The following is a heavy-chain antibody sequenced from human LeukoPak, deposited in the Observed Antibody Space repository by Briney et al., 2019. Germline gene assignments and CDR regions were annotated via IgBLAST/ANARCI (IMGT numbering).Heavy chain of an antibody. CDR3: ARDWGSIKVITDF. J-gene: IGHJ4*02. CDR1: GYTFNRYG. CDR2: INTDNGNT. V-gene: IGHV1-18*01. D-gene: IGHD3-16*01. Sequence: ASVNVSCKASGYTFNRYGISWVRQAPGQGPEWMGWINTDNGNTNYAPKLQDRVTMTTDTPTSTVYMEVRSLGSDDTAVYYCARDWGSIKVITDFWGQGTLVTVSS.